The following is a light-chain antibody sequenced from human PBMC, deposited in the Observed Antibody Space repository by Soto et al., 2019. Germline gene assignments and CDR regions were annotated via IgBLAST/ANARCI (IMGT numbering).Light chain of an antibody. CDR1: SSDFGGYNY. V-gene: IGLV2-14*01. J-gene: IGLJ1*01. CDR3: SSYSSSSTPFV. CDR2: EVS. Sequence: QSALTQHASVSGSPGQSITISCTGTSSDFGGYNYVSWYQQYPGKAPKLMIYEVSNRPSGVSNRFSGSKSGNTASLTISGLQSEDEADYYCSSYSSSSTPFVFGTGTKVTVL.